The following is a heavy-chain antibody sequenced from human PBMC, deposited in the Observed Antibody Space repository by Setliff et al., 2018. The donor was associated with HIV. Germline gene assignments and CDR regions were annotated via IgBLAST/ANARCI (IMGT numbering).Heavy chain of an antibody. CDR3: TLTSRLDGYFDP. Sequence: ASETLSLICTVSGGSIRGHYWSWIRQPPGKGLEWIGTIYYSGSTYYKPSLKSRGTISVDTSKNQFYLKLNSVTAADSAVYYCTLTSRLDGYFDPWGQGTLVTVSS. CDR1: GGSIRGHY. D-gene: IGHD5-12*01. V-gene: IGHV4-59*11. CDR2: IYYSGST. J-gene: IGHJ5*02.